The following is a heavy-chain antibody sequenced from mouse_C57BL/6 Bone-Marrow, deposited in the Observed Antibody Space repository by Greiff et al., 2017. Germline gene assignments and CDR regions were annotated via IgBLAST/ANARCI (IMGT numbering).Heavy chain of an antibody. Sequence: QVQLQQPGAELVKPGASVKMSCKASGYTFTSYWITWVKQRPGQGLEWIGDIYPGSGSTNYNEKFKSKAKLTGDTSTSPAYMHLSSLTSEDSAVYYCARLYYYGSVYWGQGTTLTVSS. V-gene: IGHV1-55*01. J-gene: IGHJ2*01. CDR1: GYTFTSYW. D-gene: IGHD1-1*01. CDR3: ARLYYYGSVY. CDR2: IYPGSGST.